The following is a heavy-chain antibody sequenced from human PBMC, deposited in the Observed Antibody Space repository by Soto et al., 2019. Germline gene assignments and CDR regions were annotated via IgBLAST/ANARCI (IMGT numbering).Heavy chain of an antibody. Sequence: EVQLEESGGGLVQPGMSLRLSCAASGFTFSSYWMHWVRQAPGKGLVWVSRINSDGSSTTYADSVKGRCGISRDNAKNTLYLQMNSLRVEDTAVYYCARGGASGAFDIWGQGTMVTVSS. J-gene: IGHJ3*02. CDR3: ARGGASGAFDI. CDR2: INSDGSST. CDR1: GFTFSSYW. D-gene: IGHD3-10*01. V-gene: IGHV3-74*01.